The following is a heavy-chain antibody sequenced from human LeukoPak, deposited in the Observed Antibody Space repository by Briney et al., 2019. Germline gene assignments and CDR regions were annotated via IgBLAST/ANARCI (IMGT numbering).Heavy chain of an antibody. CDR2: ISYDGSNK. CDR1: GFTFSSYG. Sequence: GGSLRLSCAASGFTFSSYGMHWVRQAPGKGLEWVAVISYDGSNKYYADSVKGRFTISRDNSKNTLYLQMNSLRAEDTVVYYCARDYAPYDFWSGYSYDAFDIWGQGTMVTVSS. D-gene: IGHD3-3*01. V-gene: IGHV3-30*03. J-gene: IGHJ3*02. CDR3: ARDYAPYDFWSGYSYDAFDI.